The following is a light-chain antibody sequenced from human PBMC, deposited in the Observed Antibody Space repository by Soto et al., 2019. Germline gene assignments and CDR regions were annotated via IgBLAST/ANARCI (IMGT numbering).Light chain of an antibody. J-gene: IGLJ1*01. CDR2: AVR. Sequence: QSVLTQTASVSGSRVQSITISSTGTSSDVGGYHFVSWYQQHPGKAPKLIISAVRNRPSGVSDRFSGSRSGNTASLTISGLQPEDEADYYCTSFTLNSLYVFGTGTKVTVL. V-gene: IGLV2-14*01. CDR1: SSDVGGYHF. CDR3: TSFTLNSLYV.